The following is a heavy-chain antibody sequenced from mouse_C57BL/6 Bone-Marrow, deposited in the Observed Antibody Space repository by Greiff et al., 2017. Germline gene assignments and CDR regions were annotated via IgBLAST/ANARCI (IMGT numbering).Heavy chain of an antibody. D-gene: IGHD2-5*01. Sequence: QVQLQQSGAELVRPGASVTLSCKASGYTFTDYEMHWVKQTPVHGLEWIGAIDPETGGTAYNQKFKGKAILTADKSSSTAYMELRSLTSEDSAVYYCTRGGYSNYGDYWCQGTTLPVSS. V-gene: IGHV1-15*01. CDR2: IDPETGGT. CDR1: GYTFTDYE. CDR3: TRGGYSNYGDY. J-gene: IGHJ2*01.